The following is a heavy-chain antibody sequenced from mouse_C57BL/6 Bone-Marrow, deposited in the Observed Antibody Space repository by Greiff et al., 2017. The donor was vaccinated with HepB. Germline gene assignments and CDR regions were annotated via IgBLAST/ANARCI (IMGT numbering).Heavy chain of an antibody. CDR1: GFSLTSYG. J-gene: IGHJ1*03. D-gene: IGHD1-1*01. Sequence: QVQLQQSGPGLVQPSQSLSITCTVSGFSLTSYGVHWVRQPPGKGLEWLGVIWSGGSTDYNAAFISRLSISKDNSKSQVFFKRNSLQADDTAIYYCAKGCSSHWYFDVWGTGTTVTVSS. V-gene: IGHV2-4*01. CDR2: IWSGGST. CDR3: AKGCSSHWYFDV.